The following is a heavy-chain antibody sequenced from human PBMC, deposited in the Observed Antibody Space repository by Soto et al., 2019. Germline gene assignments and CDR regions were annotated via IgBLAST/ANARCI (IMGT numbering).Heavy chain of an antibody. CDR2: ISPGSRYP. D-gene: IGHD2-15*01. CDR1: GFTFGDSY. J-gene: IGHJ5*02. Sequence: GGSLRLSCAVSGFTFGDSYMSWIRQAPGKGLEWLSYISPGSRYPAYADSVKGRFTISRDNARRSLFLQMTSLTAEDTAMYYCVRGGGGGLFDPWGQGTMVTVSS. V-gene: IGHV3-11*06. CDR3: VRGGGGGLFDP.